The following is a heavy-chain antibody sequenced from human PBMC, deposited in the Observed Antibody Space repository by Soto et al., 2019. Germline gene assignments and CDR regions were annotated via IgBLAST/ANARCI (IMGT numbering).Heavy chain of an antibody. D-gene: IGHD3-22*01. J-gene: IGHJ3*02. CDR2: IKSKTDGGTT. CDR1: GFTFSNAW. V-gene: IGHV3-15*07. Sequence: EVQLVESGGGLVKPGGSLRLSCAASGFTFSNAWMNWVRQAPGKGLECVGRIKSKTDGGTTDYAAPVKGRFTISRDDSKNTLYLQMNSLKTEDTAVYYCTTGEVYDSSAYYPAAFDIWGQGTMVTVSS. CDR3: TTGEVYDSSAYYPAAFDI.